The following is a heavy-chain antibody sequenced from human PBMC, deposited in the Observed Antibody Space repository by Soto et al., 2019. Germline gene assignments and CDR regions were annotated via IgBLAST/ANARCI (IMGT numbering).Heavy chain of an antibody. Sequence: SENLSLTCAVSGGSISSGGYSWSWIRQPPGKGLEWIGYIYHSGSTYYNPSLKSRVTISVDTSKNQFSLKLSSVTAADTAVYYCARSRYSSGYYYRWFDPWGQGTLVTVSS. CDR3: ARSRYSSGYYYRWFDP. J-gene: IGHJ5*02. D-gene: IGHD3-22*01. CDR1: GGSISSGGYS. CDR2: IYHSGST. V-gene: IGHV4-30-2*01.